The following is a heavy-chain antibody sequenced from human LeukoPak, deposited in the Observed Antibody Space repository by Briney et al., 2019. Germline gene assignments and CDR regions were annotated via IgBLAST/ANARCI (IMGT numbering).Heavy chain of an antibody. J-gene: IGHJ6*02. CDR2: IYYSGST. V-gene: IGHV4-59*01. Sequence: PSETLSLTCTVSGGSISSYYWSWIRQPPGKGLEWIGYIYYSGSTNYNPSLKCRVSISVDTSKNQFSLKLSSVTAADTAVYYCAREVDLLWFGGRMDYYYGMDVWGQGTTVTVSS. CDR3: AREVDLLWFGGRMDYYYGMDV. CDR1: GGSISSYY. D-gene: IGHD3-10*01.